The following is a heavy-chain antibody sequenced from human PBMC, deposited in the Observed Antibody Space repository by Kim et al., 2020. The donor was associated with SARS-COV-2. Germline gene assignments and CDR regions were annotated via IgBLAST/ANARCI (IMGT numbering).Heavy chain of an antibody. CDR3: ARGDSFDTGGYWFDY. V-gene: IGHV1-3*01. D-gene: IGHD3-22*01. Sequence: ASVKVSCKASGYTFTSYAIHWVRQAPGQRLEWMGWINAGNANTKYSEKFQDRITIIRVTSASTVYMELSSLGSEDTAVYYCARGDSFDTGGYWFDYWGQGALVTVSP. J-gene: IGHJ4*02. CDR1: GYTFTSYA. CDR2: INAGNANT.